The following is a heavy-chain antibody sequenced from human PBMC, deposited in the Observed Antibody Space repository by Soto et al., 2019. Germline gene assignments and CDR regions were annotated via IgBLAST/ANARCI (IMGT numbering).Heavy chain of an antibody. V-gene: IGHV4-39*07. D-gene: IGHD1-26*01. CDR2: IYYSGST. Sequence: SEPRSVACTVAGGSTTSSSYYWGWIRHPPGKGLEWIGSIYYSGSTYYNPSLKSRVTIPVDTSKNQFSLKLTSVTAADTAVYYCARGGPPTSNWFDPWGQGTLVTVSS. CDR3: ARGGPPTSNWFDP. J-gene: IGHJ5*02. CDR1: GGSTTSSSYY.